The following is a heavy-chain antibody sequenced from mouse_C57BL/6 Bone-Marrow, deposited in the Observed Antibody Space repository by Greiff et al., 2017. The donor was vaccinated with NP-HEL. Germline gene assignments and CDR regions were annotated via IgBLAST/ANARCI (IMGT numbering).Heavy chain of an antibody. CDR2: IDPETGGT. J-gene: IGHJ2*01. CDR3: TRGKLLRSPFDY. V-gene: IGHV1-15*01. D-gene: IGHD1-1*01. Sequence: VKLMESGAELVRPGASVTLSCKASGYTFTDYEMHWVKQTPVHGLEWIGAIDPETGGTAYNQKFKGKAILTADKSSSTAYMELRSLTSEDSAVYYCTRGKLLRSPFDYWGQGTTLTVSS. CDR1: GYTFTDYE.